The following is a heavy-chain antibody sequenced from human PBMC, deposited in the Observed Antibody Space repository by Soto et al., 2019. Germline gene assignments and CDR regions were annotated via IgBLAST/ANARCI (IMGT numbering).Heavy chain of an antibody. V-gene: IGHV4-31*03. D-gene: IGHD3-16*01. J-gene: IGHJ4*02. CDR1: GGSISSGGYY. CDR2: IYDSGTT. CDR3: VRGEVRTTFRH. Sequence: QVQLQESGPGLVKPSQTLSLTCTVSGGSISSGGYYWSWIRQHPGKGLGWIGYIYDSGTTNYHPSLNSRVTISGDTSKNQLSLKLNSVTAADTAVYYCVRGEVRTTFRHWGQGPRITVPS.